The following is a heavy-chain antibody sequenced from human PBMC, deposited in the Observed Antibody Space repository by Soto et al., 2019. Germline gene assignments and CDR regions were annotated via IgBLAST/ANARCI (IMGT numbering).Heavy chain of an antibody. CDR2: ISGRGGIT. CDR3: AKSPGIYALISPSPPDAFDS. V-gene: IGHV3-23*01. CDR1: GFAFSTYA. D-gene: IGHD5-12*01. J-gene: IGHJ3*02. Sequence: EVQLLESGGGLVQPGGSLRLSCAASGFAFSTYAMSWVRQAPGKGLDWVSGISGRGGITYYADSVKGRFTISRDNYDNTVFLQMNILRADDTALYYCAKSPGIYALISPSPPDAFDSWGQGTMVTVSS.